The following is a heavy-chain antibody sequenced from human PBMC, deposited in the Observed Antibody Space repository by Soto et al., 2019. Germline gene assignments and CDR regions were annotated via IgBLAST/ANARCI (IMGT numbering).Heavy chain of an antibody. J-gene: IGHJ3*02. CDR2: IYYSGST. Sequence: SETRSLTCTGSGGSISSYYWSWSRQPPGKGLEWIGYIYYSGSTNYNPSLKSRVTISVDTSKNQFSLKLSSVTAADTAVYYCASCITLTTERLDAFDIPAQGTTVPVS. CDR1: GGSISSYY. CDR3: ASCITLTTERLDAFDI. V-gene: IGHV4-59*01. D-gene: IGHD4-17*01.